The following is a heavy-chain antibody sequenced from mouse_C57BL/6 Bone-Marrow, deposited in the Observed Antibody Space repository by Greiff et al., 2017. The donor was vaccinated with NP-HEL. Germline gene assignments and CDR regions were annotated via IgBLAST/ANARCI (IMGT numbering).Heavy chain of an antibody. V-gene: IGHV1-22*01. J-gene: IGHJ3*01. CDR2: INPNNGGT. Sequence: EVKLMESGPELVKPGASVKMSCKASGYTFTDYNMHWVKQSHGKSLEWIGYINPNNGGTSYNQKFKGKATLTVNKSSSTAYMELRSLTSEDSAVYYCARGAYYDYGFAYWGQGTLVTVSA. CDR3: ARGAYYDYGFAY. CDR1: GYTFTDYN. D-gene: IGHD2-4*01.